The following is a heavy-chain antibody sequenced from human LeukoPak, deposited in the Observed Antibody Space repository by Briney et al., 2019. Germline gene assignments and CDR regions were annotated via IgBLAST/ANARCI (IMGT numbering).Heavy chain of an antibody. CDR1: GGAFSSYA. CDR2: ISAYNGNT. CDR3: ASDPPLRDDAFDI. V-gene: IGHV1-18*01. D-gene: IGHD3-3*01. J-gene: IGHJ3*02. Sequence: SVQFSSKASGGAFSSYAISWVLRAPAQGREWRGGISAYNGNTNYAQKLQGRVTMTTDTSTSTAYMELRSLRSDDTAVYYCASDPPLRDDAFDIWGQGTMVTVSS.